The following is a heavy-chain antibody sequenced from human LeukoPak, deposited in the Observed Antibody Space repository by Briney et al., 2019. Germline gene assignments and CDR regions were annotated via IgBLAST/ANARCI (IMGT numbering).Heavy chain of an antibody. J-gene: IGHJ4*02. V-gene: IGHV3-23*01. D-gene: IGHD3-22*01. Sequence: GGSLRLSCAASGFTFSTYAMNWVRQAPGEGLEWVSSISDSGGSAFYGDSVKGRFTISRDNSKNTLYLQMNSLRAEDTAVYYGAKVTREYDSSGYYLDYWGQGTLVTVSS. CDR2: ISDSGGSA. CDR1: GFTFSTYA. CDR3: AKVTREYDSSGYYLDY.